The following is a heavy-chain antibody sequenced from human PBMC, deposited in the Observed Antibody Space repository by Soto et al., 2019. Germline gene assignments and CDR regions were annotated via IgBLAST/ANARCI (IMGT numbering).Heavy chain of an antibody. CDR1: GYTFTSYG. D-gene: IGHD3-10*01. CDR3: AKSYYGSGSSVHPFDY. V-gene: IGHV1-18*01. CDR2: ISAYNGNT. Sequence: ASVKVSCKASGYTFTSYGINWVRQAPGQGLEWMGWISAYNGNTNYAQKLQGRVTMTTGTSTSTAYMELRSLRAEDTAVYHCAKSYYGSGSSVHPFDYWGQGTLVTVSS. J-gene: IGHJ4*02.